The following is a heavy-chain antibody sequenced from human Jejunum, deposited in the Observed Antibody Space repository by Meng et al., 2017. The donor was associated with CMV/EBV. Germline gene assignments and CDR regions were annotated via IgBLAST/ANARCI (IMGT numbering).Heavy chain of an antibody. V-gene: IGHV3-53*01. CDR1: GFTVNSIY. D-gene: IGHD1-26*01. J-gene: IGHJ4*02. Sequence: GFTVNSIYLSWVRQAPGKGLEWVSTIYTGGSTFYTDSVEGRFVISRDTSKNTLYLQMNSLRPEDTAIYYCAKGEGRPHYYFDYWGQGTLVTVSS. CDR3: AKGEGRPHYYFDY. CDR2: IYTGGST.